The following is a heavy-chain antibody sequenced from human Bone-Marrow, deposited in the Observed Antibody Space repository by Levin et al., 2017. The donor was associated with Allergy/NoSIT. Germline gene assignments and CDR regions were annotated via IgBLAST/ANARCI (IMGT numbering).Heavy chain of an antibody. CDR1: GYPLTDFY. Sequence: AGESLKISCKVSGYPLTDFYMHWVRQAPGKGLEWMGGFDPEDGEAIYAPKFQGRVTMTEDTSTDTAYMELRSLTYEDTAVYWCATDYDYWGQGTLVTVSS. CDR2: FDPEDGEA. J-gene: IGHJ4*02. CDR3: ATDYDY. V-gene: IGHV1-24*01.